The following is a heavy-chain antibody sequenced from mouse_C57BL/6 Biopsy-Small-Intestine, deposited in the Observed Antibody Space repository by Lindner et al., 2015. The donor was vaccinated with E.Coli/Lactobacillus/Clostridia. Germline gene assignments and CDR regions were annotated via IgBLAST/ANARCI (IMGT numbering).Heavy chain of an antibody. D-gene: IGHD2-5*01. CDR1: GFTFSDYG. CDR3: ARGDSNYDWFAY. CDR2: ISSGSSTI. Sequence: EVQLQESGGGLVKPGGSLKLSCAASGFTFSDYGMHWVRQAPEKGLEWVAYISSGSSTIYYADTVKGRLTISRDNAKNTLFLQMTSLRSEDTAMYYCARGDSNYDWFAYWGQGTLVTVSA. J-gene: IGHJ3*01. V-gene: IGHV5-17*01.